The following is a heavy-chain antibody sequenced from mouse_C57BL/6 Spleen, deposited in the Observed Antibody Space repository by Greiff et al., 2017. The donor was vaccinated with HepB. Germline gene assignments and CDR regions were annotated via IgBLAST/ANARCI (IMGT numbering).Heavy chain of an antibody. Sequence: QVQLQQSGPELVKPGASVKISCKASGYAFSSSWMNWVKQRPGKGLEWIGRICPGDGDTNYNGKFKGKATLTADKSSSPAYMQLSSLTSEDSAVYFCASGDYGGGFAYWGQGTLVTVSA. V-gene: IGHV1-82*01. D-gene: IGHD2-4*01. CDR1: GYAFSSSW. J-gene: IGHJ3*01. CDR3: ASGDYGGGFAY. CDR2: ICPGDGDT.